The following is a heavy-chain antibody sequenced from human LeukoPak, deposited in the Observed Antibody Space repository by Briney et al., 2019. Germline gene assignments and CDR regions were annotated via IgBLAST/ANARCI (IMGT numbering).Heavy chain of an antibody. Sequence: SVKVSCKASGGTFSSYAISWVRQAPGQGLEWMGRIIPILGIANYAQKFQGRVTITADKSTSTAYMELSSLRSEDTAVYYCAKIAGKNYDYVWGSYRYTTNWFDPWGQGTLVTVSS. CDR2: IIPILGIA. J-gene: IGHJ5*02. CDR3: AKIAGKNYDYVWGSYRYTTNWFDP. V-gene: IGHV1-69*04. CDR1: GGTFSSYA. D-gene: IGHD3-16*02.